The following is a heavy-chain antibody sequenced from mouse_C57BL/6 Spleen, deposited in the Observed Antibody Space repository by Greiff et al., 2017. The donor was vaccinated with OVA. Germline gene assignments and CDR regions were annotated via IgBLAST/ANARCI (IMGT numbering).Heavy chain of an antibody. J-gene: IGHJ1*03. V-gene: IGHV1-50*01. CDR2: IDPSDSYT. CDR1: GYTFTSYW. CDR3: ARRIYYYGSRYFDV. Sequence: QVQLQQSGAELVKPGASVKLSCKASGYTFTSYWMQWVKQRPGQGLEWIGEIDPSDSYTNYNQKFKGKATLTVDTSSSTAYMQLSSLTSEDSAVYYCARRIYYYGSRYFDVWGTGTTVTVSS. D-gene: IGHD1-1*01.